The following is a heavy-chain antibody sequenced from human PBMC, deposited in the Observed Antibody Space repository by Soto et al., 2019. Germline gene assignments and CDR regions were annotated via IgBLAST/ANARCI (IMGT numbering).Heavy chain of an antibody. V-gene: IGHV1-8*01. CDR1: GYTFTSYD. D-gene: IGHD2-15*01. CDR3: ARGLYCSGGSCYSAVMDV. CDR2: MNPNSGNT. J-gene: IGHJ6*03. Sequence: ASVKVSCKASGYTFTSYDINWVRQATGQGLEWMGWMNPNSGNTGYAQKFQGRVTMTRNTSISTAYMELSSLRSEDTAVYYCARGLYCSGGSCYSAVMDVWGTGTTVTVSS.